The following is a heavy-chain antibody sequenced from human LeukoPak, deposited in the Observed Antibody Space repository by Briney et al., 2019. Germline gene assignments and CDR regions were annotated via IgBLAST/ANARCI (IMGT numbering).Heavy chain of an antibody. V-gene: IGHV3-7*01. CDR2: IKQDGSEK. CDR3: AKFFTGEYVRAFDV. CDR1: GFTFSYFG. D-gene: IGHD3-10*02. Sequence: GGSLRLSCAVSGFTFSYFGMNWVRQAPGKGLEWVANIKQDGSEKYYVDSVKGRFTISRDNAKNSLYLQMNSLRAEDTAVYYCAKFFTGEYVRAFDVWGQGTMVTVSS. J-gene: IGHJ3*01.